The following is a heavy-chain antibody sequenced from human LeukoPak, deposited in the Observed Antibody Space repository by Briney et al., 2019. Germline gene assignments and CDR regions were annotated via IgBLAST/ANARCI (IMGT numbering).Heavy chain of an antibody. CDR2: IFPGDSDT. V-gene: IGHV5-51*01. CDR1: GYSFTSYW. J-gene: IGHJ6*03. Sequence: GESLKISCKGSGYSFTSYWIGWVRQMPGKGLEWMAFIFPGDSDTRYSPSFQGQVTISADKSISTAYLQWSSLKASDTAMYYCARVPYYGSGSYYNGNYYYYYMDVWGKGTTVTISS. CDR3: ARVPYYGSGSYYNGNYYYYYMDV. D-gene: IGHD3-10*01.